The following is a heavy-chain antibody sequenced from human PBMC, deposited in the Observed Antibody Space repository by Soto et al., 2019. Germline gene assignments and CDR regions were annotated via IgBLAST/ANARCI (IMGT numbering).Heavy chain of an antibody. V-gene: IGHV3-30-3*01. CDR3: ARGDIVVNGPFDY. Sequence: QVQLVESGGGVVQPGGSLRLSCVASGFIFSKYAIYWVRQAPGKGPDWVAVISNDGSNRDYADSVKGRFTISRDNSKNTLYLQMNSLKPADTAMYFCARGDIVVNGPFDYWGQGTLVTVSS. CDR1: GFIFSKYA. CDR2: ISNDGSNR. J-gene: IGHJ4*02. D-gene: IGHD5-12*01.